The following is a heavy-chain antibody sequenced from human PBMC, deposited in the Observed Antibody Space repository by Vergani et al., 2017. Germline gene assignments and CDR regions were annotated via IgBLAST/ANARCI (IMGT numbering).Heavy chain of an antibody. Sequence: QVQLVQSGAEVKKPGSSVKVSCKASGGTFSSYTISWVRQAPGQGLEWMGRIIPIFGTANYAQKFQGRVTMTRDTSTSTVYMELSSLRSEDTAVYYCAGDLRGIAALPLGFFDLWGRGTLVTVSS. CDR3: AGDLRGIAALPLGFFDL. CDR1: GGTFSSYT. CDR2: IIPIFGTA. J-gene: IGHJ2*01. V-gene: IGHV1-69*08. D-gene: IGHD6-13*01.